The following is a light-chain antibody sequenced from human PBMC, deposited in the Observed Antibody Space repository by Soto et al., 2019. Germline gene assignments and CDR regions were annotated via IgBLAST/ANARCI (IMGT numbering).Light chain of an antibody. Sequence: DIQMTQSPSTLTASVGDRVTITCRASQSLNNWLAWYQQKPGKAPKLLIYTAFSLESGVPSRFSGSGSGTEFTLTISSLQPDHFATYYCQQYNSYSWTFGQGTKVEF. CDR2: TAF. J-gene: IGKJ1*01. CDR1: QSLNNW. CDR3: QQYNSYSWT. V-gene: IGKV1-5*03.